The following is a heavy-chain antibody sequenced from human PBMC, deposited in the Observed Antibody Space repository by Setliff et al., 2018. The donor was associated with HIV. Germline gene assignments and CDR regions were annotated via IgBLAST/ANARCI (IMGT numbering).Heavy chain of an antibody. D-gene: IGHD3-3*01. J-gene: IGHJ4*02. V-gene: IGHV4-61*02. Sequence: SETLSLTCTVSGGSINNGTYFWTWIRQPAGKGLEWIGRIYTSGSTNYNPSLKSRVTISVDTSKNQFSLKLSSVTAADTAVYYCARANFWSGYYGYWGQGTLVTVSS. CDR3: ARANFWSGYYGY. CDR1: GGSINNGTYF. CDR2: IYTSGST.